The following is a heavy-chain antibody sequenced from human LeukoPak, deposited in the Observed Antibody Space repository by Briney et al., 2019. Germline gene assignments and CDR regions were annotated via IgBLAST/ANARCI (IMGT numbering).Heavy chain of an antibody. J-gene: IGHJ4*02. V-gene: IGHV4-59*01. CDR3: ARGGGLVTRWLPDY. CDR1: GGSISSYY. Sequence: SETLSLTCTVSGGSISSYYWSWIRQPPGKGLEWIGYIYYSGSTNYNPSLKSRVTISVDTSKNQFSLKLSSVTAADTAVYYCARGGGLVTRWLPDYWGQGTLVTVSS. D-gene: IGHD5-24*01. CDR2: IYYSGST.